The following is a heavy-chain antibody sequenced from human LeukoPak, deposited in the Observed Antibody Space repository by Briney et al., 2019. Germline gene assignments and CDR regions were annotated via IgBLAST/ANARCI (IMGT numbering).Heavy chain of an antibody. CDR2: ISSSSSYI. CDR1: GLKFSIYS. V-gene: IGHV3-21*06. D-gene: IGHD4-17*01. Sequence: GGSLRLSCEASGLKFSIYSMNWVRQAPGKGLEWVSSISSSSSYIFYADSLTGRFTISRDNSKNSLHLQMNSLRVEATAVYYCARGFDYGYDSGNWGQGPLVTVSS. J-gene: IGHJ4*02. CDR3: ARGFDYGYDSGN.